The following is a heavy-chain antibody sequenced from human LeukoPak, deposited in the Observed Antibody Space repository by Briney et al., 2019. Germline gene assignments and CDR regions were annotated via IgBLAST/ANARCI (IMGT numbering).Heavy chain of an antibody. Sequence: GGSLRLSCAASGFTFSNAWMTWVRQAPGKGLEWVGRIKSKTYGGTTDFAAPVKGRFTISRDDSKNTLYLQMNSLETGDTGVYYCATNAGTAAGTEYWGQGTLVTVSS. J-gene: IGHJ4*02. V-gene: IGHV3-15*01. CDR2: IKSKTYGGTT. D-gene: IGHD6-13*01. CDR3: ATNAGTAAGTEY. CDR1: GFTFSNAW.